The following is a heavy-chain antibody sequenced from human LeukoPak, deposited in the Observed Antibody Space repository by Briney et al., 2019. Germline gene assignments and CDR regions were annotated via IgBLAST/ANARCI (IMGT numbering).Heavy chain of an antibody. CDR1: GFTFGDHI. V-gene: IGHV3-48*01. CDR2: VSGSGSTV. J-gene: IGHJ4*02. CDR3: VRQLAS. Sequence: PGGSLRLSCAASGFTFGDHIMNWVRQLPGKRLEWVAYVSGSGSTVYYADSVKGRFTVSKDNGKSSLYLQMNSLRVEDTALYYCVRQLASWGQGTLVTVSS.